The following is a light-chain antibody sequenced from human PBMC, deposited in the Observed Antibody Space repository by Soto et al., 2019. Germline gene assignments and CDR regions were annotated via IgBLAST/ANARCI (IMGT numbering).Light chain of an antibody. CDR1: QTISSW. J-gene: IGKJ4*01. CDR3: QQYNSYSPLT. CDR2: KAS. Sequence: DIQMTQSPSTLSGSVGDRVTISCRASQTISSWLAWYQQKPGKAPKLLIYKASTLKSGVPSRFSGSGSGTEFTLTISSLHPDDFATYYCQQYNSYSPLTFGGGTKVDIK. V-gene: IGKV1-5*03.